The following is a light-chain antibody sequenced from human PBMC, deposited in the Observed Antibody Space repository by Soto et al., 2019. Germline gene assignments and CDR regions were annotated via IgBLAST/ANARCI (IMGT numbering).Light chain of an antibody. J-gene: IGKJ3*01. CDR2: RIY. CDR3: QHYDNSPPSVT. Sequence: ETLLTQSPGTLSLSPGERATLSCRASVALGRNYLAWYQQKPGQAPRLLIHRIYIRATGIPDRFSGSGSGTDFILTISRLEPEDFAVYYCQHYDNSPPSVTFGPGTKVDNK. CDR1: VALGRNY. V-gene: IGKV3-20*01.